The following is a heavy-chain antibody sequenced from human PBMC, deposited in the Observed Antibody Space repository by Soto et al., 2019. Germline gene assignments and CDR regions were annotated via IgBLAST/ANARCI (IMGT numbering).Heavy chain of an antibody. V-gene: IGHV1-69*06. CDR2: IIPIFGTA. CDR1: GGTFSSYA. CDR3: ARERALDVLRLLEWSPRHYYYGMDV. J-gene: IGHJ6*02. D-gene: IGHD3-3*01. Sequence: SVKVSCKASGGTFSSYAISWVRQAPGQGLEWMGGIIPIFGTANYAQKFQGRVTITADKSTSTAYMELSSLRSDDTAVYYCARERALDVLRLLEWSPRHYYYGMDVWGQGTTVTVSS.